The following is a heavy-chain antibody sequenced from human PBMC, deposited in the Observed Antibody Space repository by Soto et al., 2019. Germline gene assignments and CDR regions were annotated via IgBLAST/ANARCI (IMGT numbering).Heavy chain of an antibody. V-gene: IGHV3-23*01. D-gene: IGHD2-2*01. J-gene: IGHJ4*02. CDR3: AKDREGYCSSTSCLYYFDS. Sequence: GGSLRLSCAASGFTFRNCAMNWVRQAPGRGLEWVSTISNSGSTYYADAVKGRFTISRDISKNTLYLQMSSLRADDTALYYCAKDREGYCSSTSCLYYFDSWGQGTQVTVSS. CDR1: GFTFRNCA. CDR2: ISNSGST.